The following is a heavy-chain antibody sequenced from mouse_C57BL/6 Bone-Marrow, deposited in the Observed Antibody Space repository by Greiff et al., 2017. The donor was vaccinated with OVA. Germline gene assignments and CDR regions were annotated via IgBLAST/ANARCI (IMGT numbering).Heavy chain of an antibody. D-gene: IGHD2-4*01. CDR1: GFTFSSYT. CDR3: ARHYDYDVEAMGY. Sequence: EVQGVESGGGLVKPGGSLKLSCAASGFTFSSYTMSWVRQTPEKRLEWVATISGGGGNTYYPDSVKGRFTISRDNAKNTLYLQMSSLRSEDTALYYCARHYDYDVEAMGYWGQGTSVTVSS. CDR2: ISGGGGNT. V-gene: IGHV5-9*01. J-gene: IGHJ4*01.